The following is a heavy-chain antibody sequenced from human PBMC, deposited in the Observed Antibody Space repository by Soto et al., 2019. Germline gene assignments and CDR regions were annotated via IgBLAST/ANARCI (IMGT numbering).Heavy chain of an antibody. CDR3: ARYYYYDSSEIGGYYGMDV. V-gene: IGHV2-70*01. Sequence: SGPTLVNPTQTLTLTCTFSGFSLSTSGMCVSWIRQPPGKALEWLALIDWDDDKYYSTSLKTRLTISKDTSKNQVVLTMTNMDPVDTATYYCARYYYYDSSEIGGYYGMDVWGQGTTVTVSS. CDR2: IDWDDDK. D-gene: IGHD3-22*01. J-gene: IGHJ6*02. CDR1: GFSLSTSGMC.